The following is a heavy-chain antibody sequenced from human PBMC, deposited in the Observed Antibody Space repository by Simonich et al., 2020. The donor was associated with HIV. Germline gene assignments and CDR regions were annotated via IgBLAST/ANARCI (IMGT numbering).Heavy chain of an antibody. CDR1: GVTFSSYA. CDR2: VRGSGGST. J-gene: IGHJ4*02. Sequence: EVPLLESGGGLVQPGGSLRLSCAASGVTFSSYAMSWVRQAPGKGLGWVKAVRGSGGSTYYADSVKGRLTISRDNSKNTLYLQMNSLRAEDTAVYYCAKDRYYNFWSGYYDYWGQGTLVTVSS. V-gene: IGHV3-23*01. D-gene: IGHD3-3*01. CDR3: AKDRYYNFWSGYYDY.